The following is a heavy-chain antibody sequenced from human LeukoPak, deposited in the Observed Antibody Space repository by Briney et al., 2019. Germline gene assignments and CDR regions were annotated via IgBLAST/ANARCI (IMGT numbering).Heavy chain of an antibody. V-gene: IGHV1-18*04. J-gene: IGHJ3*02. CDR1: GYTFTSYG. D-gene: IGHD6-13*01. Sequence: ASVKVSCKASGYTFTSYGISWVRQAPGQGLEWMGWISAYYGNTNFAQKFQGRVTMTRNTSISTAYMELSSLRSEDTAVYYCARGAASSWYSKGAFDIWGQGTMVTVSS. CDR2: ISAYYGNT. CDR3: ARGAASSWYSKGAFDI.